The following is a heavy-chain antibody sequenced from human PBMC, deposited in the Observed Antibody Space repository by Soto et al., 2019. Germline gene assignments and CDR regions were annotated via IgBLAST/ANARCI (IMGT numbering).Heavy chain of an antibody. V-gene: IGHV1-18*04. J-gene: IGHJ6*02. CDR1: GYSFTTHG. CDR3: TRDPPFSGILRGTPLMDV. Sequence: ASVKVSCKASGYSFTTHGISWVRRAPGHGLEWMGWISAYNGDTHYVQRFQGRLTMTTDTSTSTAYMELRSLTSDDTAVYYCTRDPPFSGILRGTPLMDVWGQGTTVTVSS. CDR2: ISAYNGDT. D-gene: IGHD4-17*01.